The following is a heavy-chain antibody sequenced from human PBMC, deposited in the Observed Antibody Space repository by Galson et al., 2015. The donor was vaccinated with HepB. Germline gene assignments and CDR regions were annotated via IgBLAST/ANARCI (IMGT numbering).Heavy chain of an antibody. Sequence: SLRLSCAASGFTFSSYSMNWVRQAPGKGLEWVSSISSSSSYIYYADSVKGRFTISRDNAKNSLYLQMNSLRAEDTAVYYCARDLTVGATTLYFDYWGQGTLVTVSS. D-gene: IGHD1-26*01. CDR2: ISSSSSYI. CDR1: GFTFSSYS. CDR3: ARDLTVGATTLYFDY. J-gene: IGHJ4*02. V-gene: IGHV3-21*01.